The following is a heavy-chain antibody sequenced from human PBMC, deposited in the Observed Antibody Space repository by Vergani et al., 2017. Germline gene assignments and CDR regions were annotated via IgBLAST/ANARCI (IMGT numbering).Heavy chain of an antibody. CDR2: ISSSSSYI. V-gene: IGHV3-21*04. J-gene: IGHJ3*02. CDR1: GFTFSSYS. Sequence: EVQLVESGGGLVKPGGSLRLSCAASGFTFSSYSMNWVRQAPGKGLEWVSSISSSSSYIYYADSVKGRFTISRDNAKNTLYLQMNSLRAEDTAVYYCATRDPGRDAFDIWGQGTMVTVSS. CDR3: ATRDPGRDAFDI.